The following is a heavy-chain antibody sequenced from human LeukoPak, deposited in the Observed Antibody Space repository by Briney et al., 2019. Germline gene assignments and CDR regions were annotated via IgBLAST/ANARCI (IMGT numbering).Heavy chain of an antibody. Sequence: WASVKVSCKASGYTFTGYYMHWVRQAPGQGLEWMGWINPNSGGTNYAQKFQGRVTMTRDTSISTAYMELSSLRSDDTAVYYCARDYQDWNYNYFDYWGQGTLVTVSS. CDR1: GYTFTGYY. D-gene: IGHD1-7*01. CDR3: ARDYQDWNYNYFDY. V-gene: IGHV1-2*02. J-gene: IGHJ4*02. CDR2: INPNSGGT.